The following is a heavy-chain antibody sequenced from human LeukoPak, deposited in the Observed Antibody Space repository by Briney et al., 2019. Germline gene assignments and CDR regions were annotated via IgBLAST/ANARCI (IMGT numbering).Heavy chain of an antibody. CDR2: IRYDGSNK. CDR3: AKDRIVVVPAAWGYFDY. J-gene: IGHJ4*02. Sequence: GGSLRLSCAASGFTFSSYGMHWVRQAPGKGLEWVAFIRYDGSNKYYADSVKGRFTISRDNSKNTLYLQMNSLRAEDTAVYYCAKDRIVVVPAAWGYFDYWGQGTLVTVSS. CDR1: GFTFSSYG. V-gene: IGHV3-30*02. D-gene: IGHD2-2*01.